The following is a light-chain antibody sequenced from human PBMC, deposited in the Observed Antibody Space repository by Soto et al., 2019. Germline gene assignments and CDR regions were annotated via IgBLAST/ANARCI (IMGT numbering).Light chain of an antibody. CDR3: QQYNNRPPL. CDR1: QSVSSN. CDR2: GAS. V-gene: IGKV3-15*01. J-gene: IGKJ1*01. Sequence: MVLTQSPATLSVSPGERATLSCRASQSVSSNLAWYQQKPGQTPRLLIHGASTRATGIPARFSDSGSGTEFTLTISSLQSEDFAVYYCQQYNNRPPLFGPGTKVDIK.